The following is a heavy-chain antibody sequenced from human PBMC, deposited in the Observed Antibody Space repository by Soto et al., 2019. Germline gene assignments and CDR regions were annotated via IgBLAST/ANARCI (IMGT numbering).Heavy chain of an antibody. J-gene: IGHJ4*02. CDR2: IIPLFGTA. V-gene: IGHV1-69*06. D-gene: IGHD2-21*02. Sequence: QVQLVQSGAEVKKPGSSVKISCKASGGTFSSNTINWVRQAAGQGLEWMGGIIPLFGTANYAEKFQGRVTITADKSTNTEYVALSSLRSEDTAVYYCASKAACGGDCYAFDSWGQGTLVTVSS. CDR3: ASKAACGGDCYAFDS. CDR1: GGTFSSNT.